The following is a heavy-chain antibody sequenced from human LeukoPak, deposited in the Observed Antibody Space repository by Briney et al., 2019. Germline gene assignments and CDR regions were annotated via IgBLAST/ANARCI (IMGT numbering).Heavy chain of an antibody. CDR2: IRYNGNNK. D-gene: IGHD3-10*01. CDR3: AKDGGVRGPDYYYYMDV. J-gene: IGHJ6*03. CDR1: GFTFSSYS. V-gene: IGHV3-30*02. Sequence: GGSLRLSCAASGFTFSSYSMNWVRQAPGKGLEWVAFIRYNGNNKYYADSVKGRFTISRDTSKNTLYLQMYSLRSEDTAVYYCAKDGGVRGPDYYYYMDVWGKGTTVTISS.